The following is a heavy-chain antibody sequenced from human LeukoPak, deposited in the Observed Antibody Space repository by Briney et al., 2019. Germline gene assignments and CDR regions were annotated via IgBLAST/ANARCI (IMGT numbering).Heavy chain of an antibody. D-gene: IGHD3-10*02. V-gene: IGHV4-31*03. Sequence: SETLSLTCTVSGGSISSGGYYWSWIRQHPGKGLEWIGYIYYSGSTYYNPSLKSRVTISVDTSKNQFSLKLSSVTAADTAVYYCARDLVLGSGGNWFDPWGQGTLVTVSS. J-gene: IGHJ5*02. CDR2: IYYSGST. CDR1: GGSISSGGYY. CDR3: ARDLVLGSGGNWFDP.